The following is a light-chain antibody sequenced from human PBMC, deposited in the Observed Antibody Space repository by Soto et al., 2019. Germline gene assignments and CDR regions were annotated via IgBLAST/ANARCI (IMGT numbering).Light chain of an antibody. CDR3: MQALQMPTT. Sequence: VVMTQSPLSLPVTLGQPASISCRSSQSLVYSDGNTYLHWFQXRQGQSQRLXIYLGSNRASGVPDRFSGSGSGTDCTMKISRVEAEDVGVYDCMQALQMPTTFGQGTRLEIK. J-gene: IGKJ5*01. V-gene: IGKV2-30*01. CDR1: QSLVYSDGNTY. CDR2: LGS.